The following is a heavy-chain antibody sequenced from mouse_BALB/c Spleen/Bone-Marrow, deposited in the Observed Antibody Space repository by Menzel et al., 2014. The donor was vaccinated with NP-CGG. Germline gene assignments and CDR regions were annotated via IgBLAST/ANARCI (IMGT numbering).Heavy chain of an antibody. J-gene: IGHJ3*01. D-gene: IGHD1-1*01. V-gene: IGHV5-9-4*01. CDR3: ARDGYGSSD. CDR1: GFTFSTYA. Sequence: EVQVVESGGVLVKPGGSLKLSCAASGFTFSTYAMSRVRQSPEKRLEWVAEISSGGSYTYYPGTVTGRFTISRDNAKNTLYLEMSSLRSEDTAMYYCARDGYGSSDWGQGTLVTVSA. CDR2: ISSGGSYT.